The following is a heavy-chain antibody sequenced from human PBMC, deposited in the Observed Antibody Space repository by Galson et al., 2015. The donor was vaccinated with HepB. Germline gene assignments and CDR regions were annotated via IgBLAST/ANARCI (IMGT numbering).Heavy chain of an antibody. CDR2: ISYDGSNK. CDR1: GFTFSSYA. D-gene: IGHD2-15*01. CDR3: ARSIVVVVAATQEDAFDI. V-gene: IGHV3-30*04. Sequence: SLRLSCAASGFTFSSYAMHWVRQAPGKGLEWVAVISYDGSNKYYADSVKGRFTISRDNSKNTLYLQMNSLRAEDTAVYYCARSIVVVVAATQEDAFDIWGQGTMVTVSS. J-gene: IGHJ3*02.